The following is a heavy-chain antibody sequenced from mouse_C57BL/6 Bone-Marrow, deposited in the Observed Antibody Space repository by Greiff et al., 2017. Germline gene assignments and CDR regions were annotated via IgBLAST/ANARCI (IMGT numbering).Heavy chain of an antibody. Sequence: EVMLVESGEGLVKPGGSLKLSCAASGFTFSSYAMSWVRQTPEKRLEWVAYISSGGDYIYYADTVKGRFTISRDNARNTLYLQMSSLKSEDTAMYYCTRVGFYYGSSYPDYWGQGTTLTVSS. J-gene: IGHJ2*01. CDR1: GFTFSSYA. CDR2: ISSGGDYI. D-gene: IGHD1-1*01. V-gene: IGHV5-9-1*02. CDR3: TRVGFYYGSSYPDY.